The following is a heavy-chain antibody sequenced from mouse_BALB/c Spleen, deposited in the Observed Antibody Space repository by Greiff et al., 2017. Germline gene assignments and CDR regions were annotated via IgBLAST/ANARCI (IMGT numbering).Heavy chain of an antibody. V-gene: IGHV5-4*02. CDR3: ARVIYYDYAMDY. Sequence: EVQLVESGGGLVKPGGSLKLSCAASGFTFSDYYMYWVRQTPEKRLEWVATISDGGSYTYYPDSVKGRFTISRDNAKNNLYLQMSSLKSEDTAMYYCARVIYYDYAMDYWGQGTSVTVSS. CDR1: GFTFSDYY. CDR2: ISDGGSYT. D-gene: IGHD2-4*01. J-gene: IGHJ4*01.